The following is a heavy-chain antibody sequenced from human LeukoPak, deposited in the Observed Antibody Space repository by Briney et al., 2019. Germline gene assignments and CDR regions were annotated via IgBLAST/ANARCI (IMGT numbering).Heavy chain of an antibody. CDR1: GGSFSGYY. CDR3: ARGRVVGGWGYYYYGMDV. V-gene: IGHV4-34*01. Sequence: SETLSLTCAVYGGSFSGYYWSWIRQPPGKGLEWIGEINHSGSTNYNPSLKSRVTISVDTSKNQFSLKLSSVTAADTAVYYCARGRVVGGWGYYYYGMDVWGQGTTVTVSS. J-gene: IGHJ6*02. D-gene: IGHD3-22*01. CDR2: INHSGST.